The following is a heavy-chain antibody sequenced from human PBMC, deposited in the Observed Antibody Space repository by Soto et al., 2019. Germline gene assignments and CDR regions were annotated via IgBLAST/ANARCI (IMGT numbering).Heavy chain of an antibody. CDR2: IYYSGST. CDR3: ARDRGYSYGYVDYYGMAV. D-gene: IGHD5-18*01. Sequence: PSETLSLTCTVSGGSISSYYWSWIRQPPGKGLEWIGYIYYSGSTNYNPSLKSRVTISVDTSKNQFSLKLSSVTAADTAVYYCARDRGYSYGYVDYYGMAVWGQGTTVTVSS. CDR1: GGSISSYY. J-gene: IGHJ6*02. V-gene: IGHV4-59*01.